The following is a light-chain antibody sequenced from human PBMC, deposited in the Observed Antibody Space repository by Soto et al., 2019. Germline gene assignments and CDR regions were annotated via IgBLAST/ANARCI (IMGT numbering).Light chain of an antibody. CDR3: HQYNSYSPSWT. CDR1: ETISRW. CDR2: AAS. Sequence: DIQMTQSPSTLSASVGDRFTITCRSIETISRWLAWYQQKPGKAPKLLIYAASTLESGVPSRFSGSGSGTEFTLTISSLQPDDFATYYCHQYNSYSPSWTFGQGTKVDIK. V-gene: IGKV1-5*01. J-gene: IGKJ1*01.